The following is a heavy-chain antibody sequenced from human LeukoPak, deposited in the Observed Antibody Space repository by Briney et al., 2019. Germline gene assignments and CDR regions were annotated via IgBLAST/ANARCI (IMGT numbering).Heavy chain of an antibody. D-gene: IGHD5-24*01. V-gene: IGHV4-39*01. J-gene: IGHJ4*02. Sequence: PSETLSHTCTVSGGSISSSSYYWGWIRQPPGKGLEWIGSIYYSGSTYYNPSLKSRVTISVDTSKNQFSLKLSSVTAADTAVYYCARHGNGYNPWDYWGQGTLVTVSS. CDR2: IYYSGST. CDR1: GGSISSSSYY. CDR3: ARHGNGYNPWDY.